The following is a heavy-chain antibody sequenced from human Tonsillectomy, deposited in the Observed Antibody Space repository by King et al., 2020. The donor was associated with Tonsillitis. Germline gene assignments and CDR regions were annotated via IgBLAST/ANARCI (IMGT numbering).Heavy chain of an antibody. CDR2: MYWNDDK. V-gene: IGHV2-5*01. Sequence: TLKESGPTLVKPRQTLTLTCTFSGFSFSTHGVGVGWIRQPPGKALEWLALMYWNDDKRYSPSLESRLTITKDTSKNQVVLTMTNMDPVDTATYYCAHRPTFGVVDCQYGVDVWGQGTTVTVSS. CDR1: GFSFSTHGVG. CDR3: AHRPTFGVVDCQYGVDV. D-gene: IGHD3-3*01. J-gene: IGHJ6*02.